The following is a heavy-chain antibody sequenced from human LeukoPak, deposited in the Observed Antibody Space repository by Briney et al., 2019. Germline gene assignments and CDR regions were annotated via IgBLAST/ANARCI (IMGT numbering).Heavy chain of an antibody. CDR3: ARAPRHGFRSGYCEY. CDR2: IKQDGSVE. CDR1: GFTFRRYW. J-gene: IGHJ4*02. D-gene: IGHD3-3*01. Sequence: GGSLRLSCAASGFTFRRYWMSWVRQAPGKGLERVANIKQDGSVEYYVDSVKGRFTISRDNAKNSLYLQMNSLRGEDTAVYYCARAPRHGFRSGYCEYWGQGTLVTVSS. V-gene: IGHV3-7*01.